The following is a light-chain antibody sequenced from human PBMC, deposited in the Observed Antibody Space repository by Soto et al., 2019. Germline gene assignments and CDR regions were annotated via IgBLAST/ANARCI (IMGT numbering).Light chain of an antibody. V-gene: IGKV3-15*01. CDR3: QQYNKWPPWT. Sequence: EIVMTQSPATLSVSPGETVTLSCTASQTISRNLAWYQQKTGQAPKLLIYGASTRATGVPDRFSGSGSGTDFTLTISSLQSEDFAVYHCQQYNKWPPWTFGQGTKVEF. J-gene: IGKJ1*01. CDR1: QTISRN. CDR2: GAS.